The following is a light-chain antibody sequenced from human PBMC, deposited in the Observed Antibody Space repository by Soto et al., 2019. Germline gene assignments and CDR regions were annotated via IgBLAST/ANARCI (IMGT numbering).Light chain of an antibody. CDR1: QNIGDW. V-gene: IGKV1-5*03. J-gene: IGKJ3*01. Sequence: DLQMTQSPSTLSASVGDRVTITCRASQNIGDWVAWYQRKPGKAPKFLIYKASSLETGVPSRFSGSASGTEFTLTISSLQPDDFATYYCQQYVTYPLTFGPGTKVDIK. CDR2: KAS. CDR3: QQYVTYPLT.